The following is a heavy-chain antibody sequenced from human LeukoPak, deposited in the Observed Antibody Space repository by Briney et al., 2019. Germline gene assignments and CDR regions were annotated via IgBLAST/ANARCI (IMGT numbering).Heavy chain of an antibody. Sequence: ASVKVSCKASGYTFTSYGISWVRQAPGQGLEWMGWISAYNGNTNYAQKLQGRVTLTRDTSTSTVYMELSSLRSEDTAIYYCARIRDGYNDAYDIWGQGTVVTVPS. D-gene: IGHD5-24*01. CDR2: ISAYNGNT. CDR1: GYTFTSYG. CDR3: ARIRDGYNDAYDI. J-gene: IGHJ3*02. V-gene: IGHV1-18*01.